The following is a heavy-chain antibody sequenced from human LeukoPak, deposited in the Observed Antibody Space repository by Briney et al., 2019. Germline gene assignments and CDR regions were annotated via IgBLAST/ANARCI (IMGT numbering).Heavy chain of an antibody. CDR1: GYTFTSYG. CDR3: STVGSSASDPYDY. V-gene: IGHV1-69*13. CDR2: IIPMFGTT. Sequence: SVKVSCKASGYTFTSYGISWVRQAPGQGLEWMGGIIPMFGTTKYAQKFQGRVTITADQSTRTAYMEMSSLRSEDTALYYCSTVGSSASDPYDYWGQGTLVTVSS. J-gene: IGHJ4*02. D-gene: IGHD2-2*01.